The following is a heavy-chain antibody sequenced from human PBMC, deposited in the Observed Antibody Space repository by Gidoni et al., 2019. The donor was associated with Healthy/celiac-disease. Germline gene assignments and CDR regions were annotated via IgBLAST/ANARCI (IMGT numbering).Heavy chain of an antibody. CDR3: AKAVSPIAAAGIDY. Sequence: EVQLVESGGVVVQPGGSLRLSCAASGFTFDDYAMHWVRQAPGQGLEWVSLISWDGGSTYYADSVKGRFTISRDNSKNSLYLQMNSLRAEDTALYYCAKAVSPIAAAGIDYWGQGTLVTVSS. J-gene: IGHJ4*02. V-gene: IGHV3-43D*03. CDR2: ISWDGGST. D-gene: IGHD6-13*01. CDR1: GFTFDDYA.